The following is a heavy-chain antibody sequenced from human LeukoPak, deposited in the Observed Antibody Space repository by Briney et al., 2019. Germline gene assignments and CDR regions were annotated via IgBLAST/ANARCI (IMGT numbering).Heavy chain of an antibody. D-gene: IGHD3-22*01. CDR1: GGSISSYY. V-gene: IGHV4-59*01. CDR2: IYYSGST. J-gene: IGHJ4*02. CDR3: ARGGDSSGYCFDY. Sequence: SETLSLTCTVSGGSISSYYWSWIRHPPGKGLEWIGYIYYSGSTNYNPSLKSRVTISVDTSKNQFSLKLSSVTAADTAVYYCARGGDSSGYCFDYWGQGTLVTVSS.